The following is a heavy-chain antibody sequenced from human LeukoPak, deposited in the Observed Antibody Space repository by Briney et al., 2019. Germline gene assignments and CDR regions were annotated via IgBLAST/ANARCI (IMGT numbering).Heavy chain of an antibody. CDR2: ISAYNGNT. CDR1: GYTFTSYG. V-gene: IGHV1-18*01. Sequence: ASVKVSCKASGYTFTSYGISWVQQAPGQGLEWMGWISAYNGNTNYAQKLQGRVTMTTDTSTSTAYMELRSLRSDDTAVYYCARDWYDSSGYYYDYWGQGTLVTVSS. CDR3: ARDWYDSSGYYYDY. D-gene: IGHD3-22*01. J-gene: IGHJ4*02.